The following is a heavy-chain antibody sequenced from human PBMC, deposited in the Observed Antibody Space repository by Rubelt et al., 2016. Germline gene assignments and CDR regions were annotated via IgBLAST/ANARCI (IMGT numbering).Heavy chain of an antibody. V-gene: IGHV4-59*09. CDR3: ARGIWGYDSPPPLDY. D-gene: IGHD3-22*01. Sequence: GSTNYNPSLKSRVTISVDTSKNQFSLKLSSVTAADTAVYYCARGIWGYDSPPPLDYWGQGTLVTVSS. J-gene: IGHJ4*02. CDR2: GST.